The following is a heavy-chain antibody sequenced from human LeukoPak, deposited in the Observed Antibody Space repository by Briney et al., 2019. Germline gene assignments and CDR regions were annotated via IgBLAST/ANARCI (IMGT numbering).Heavy chain of an antibody. D-gene: IGHD2-21*01. J-gene: IGHJ3*02. Sequence: PGGSLRLSCAASGFTFDDYAMHWVRQAPGKGLEWVSGISWNSGSIGYADSVKGRFTISRDNAKNSLYLQMNSLRAEDTALYYCAKDSGDGDAFDIWGQGTMVTVSS. CDR1: GFTFDDYA. CDR2: ISWNSGSI. CDR3: AKDSGDGDAFDI. V-gene: IGHV3-9*01.